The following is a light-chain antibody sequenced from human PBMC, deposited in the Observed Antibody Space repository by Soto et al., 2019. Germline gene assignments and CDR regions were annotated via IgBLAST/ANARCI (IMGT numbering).Light chain of an antibody. CDR2: DNA. CDR1: SSNIGAGYD. CDR3: QPYDRSMPAVA. J-gene: IGLJ2*01. Sequence: QSVLTQPPSVSGAPGQRVTISCTGSSSNIGAGYDVHWYRQLPGTAPKLLIYDNANRPSGVPDRFSGSKSDTSASLAITGLKAEDEADYSCQPYDRSMPAVAFGGGPKLTVL. V-gene: IGLV1-40*01.